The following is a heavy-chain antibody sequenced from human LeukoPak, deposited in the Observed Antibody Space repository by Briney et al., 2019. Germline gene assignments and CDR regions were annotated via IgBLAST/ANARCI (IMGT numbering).Heavy chain of an antibody. Sequence: ASVKVSCKASGYTFTGYYMHWVRQAPGQGLEWMGRINPNSGGTNYAQKFQGRVTMTRNTSISTAYMELSSLRSEDTAVYYCARGKYGGNPTWGQGTLVTVSS. V-gene: IGHV1-2*06. CDR1: GYTFTGYY. CDR3: ARGKYGGNPT. J-gene: IGHJ4*02. CDR2: INPNSGGT. D-gene: IGHD4/OR15-4a*01.